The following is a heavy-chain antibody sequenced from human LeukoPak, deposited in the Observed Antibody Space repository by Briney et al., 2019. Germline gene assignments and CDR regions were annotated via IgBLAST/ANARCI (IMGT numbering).Heavy chain of an antibody. J-gene: IGHJ4*02. CDR3: ARDIAGVPSSTSLYYFDY. V-gene: IGHV3-11*06. CDR2: SSSSSSYT. Sequence: GGSLRLSCAASGFTFSDYYMSWIRQAPGKGLEWVSYSSSSSSYTNYADSVKGRFTISRDNAKNSLYLQMNSLRAEDTAVYYCARDIAGVPSSTSLYYFDYWGQGTLVTVSS. D-gene: IGHD2-2*01. CDR1: GFTFSDYY.